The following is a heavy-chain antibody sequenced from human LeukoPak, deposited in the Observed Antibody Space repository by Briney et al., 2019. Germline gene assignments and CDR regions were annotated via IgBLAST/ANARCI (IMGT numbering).Heavy chain of an antibody. CDR3: AKGSYYDSSGSFYFDY. Sequence: GGSLRLSCAASGFTFSSYGMHWVRQAPGKGLEWVSGMSGSGDNTYYADSVKGRFTISRDNSKNTLYVQVSSLGTEDTAAYYCAKGSYYDSSGSFYFDYWGQGTLVTVSS. CDR2: MSGSGDNT. V-gene: IGHV3-23*01. J-gene: IGHJ4*02. CDR1: GFTFSSYG. D-gene: IGHD3-22*01.